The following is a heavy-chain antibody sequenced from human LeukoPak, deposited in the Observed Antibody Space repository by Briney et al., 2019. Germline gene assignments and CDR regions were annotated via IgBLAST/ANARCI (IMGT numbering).Heavy chain of an antibody. CDR2: ISAYNGNT. Sequence: ASVKVSCKASGGTFSSYAISWVRQAPGQGLEWMGWISAYNGNTNYAQKLQGRVTMTTDTSTSTAYMELRSLRSDDTAVYYCARSEWELPGGWFDPWGQGTLVTVSS. J-gene: IGHJ5*02. D-gene: IGHD1-26*01. V-gene: IGHV1-18*01. CDR1: GGTFSSYA. CDR3: ARSEWELPGGWFDP.